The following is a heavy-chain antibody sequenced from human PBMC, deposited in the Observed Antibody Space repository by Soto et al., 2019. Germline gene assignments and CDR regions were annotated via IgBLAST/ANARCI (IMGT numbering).Heavy chain of an antibody. CDR2: IKPDGSEK. V-gene: IGHV3-7*01. D-gene: IGHD2-2*01. Sequence: GGSLRLSCAASGFTFSSYAMSWVRQAPGKGLEWVANIKPDGSEKYYDDSVKGRFTISRDNAKNTLYLQMNSLRAEDTAVYYCARGTSHPDYWGQGTLVIVSS. CDR1: GFTFSSYA. J-gene: IGHJ4*02. CDR3: ARGTSHPDY.